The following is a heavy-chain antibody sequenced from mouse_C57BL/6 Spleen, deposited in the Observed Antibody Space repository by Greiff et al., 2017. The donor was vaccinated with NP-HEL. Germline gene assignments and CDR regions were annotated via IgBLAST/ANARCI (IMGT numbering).Heavy chain of an antibody. CDR1: GYAFSSSW. CDR3: ARAEGDYSNS. D-gene: IGHD2-5*01. J-gene: IGHJ2*01. Sequence: QVQLQQSGPELVKPGASVKISCKASGYAFSSSWMNWVKQRPGKGLEWIGRIYPGDGDTNYNGKFKGKATLTADKSSSTAYMQLSSLTSDDSAVYFCARAEGDYSNSWGQGTTLTVSS. CDR2: IYPGDGDT. V-gene: IGHV1-82*01.